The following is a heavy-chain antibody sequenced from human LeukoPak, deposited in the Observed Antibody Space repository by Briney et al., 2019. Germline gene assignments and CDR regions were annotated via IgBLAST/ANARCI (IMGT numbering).Heavy chain of an antibody. V-gene: IGHV4-34*01. CDR1: GGSFSGYY. CDR2: INHSGST. Sequence: SETLSLTCAVYGGSFSGYYWSWIRQPPGKGLEWIGEINHSGSTNYNPSLKSRVTISVDTSKNQFSLKLSSVTAADTAVYYCARGDVDIVATIKGYYFDYWGQGTLVTVSS. D-gene: IGHD5-12*01. CDR3: ARGDVDIVATIKGYYFDY. J-gene: IGHJ4*02.